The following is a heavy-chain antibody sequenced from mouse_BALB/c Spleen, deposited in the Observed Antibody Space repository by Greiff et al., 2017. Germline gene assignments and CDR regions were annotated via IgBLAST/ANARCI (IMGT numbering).Heavy chain of an antibody. J-gene: IGHJ3*01. CDR1: GFTFSSFG. CDR2: ISSGSSTI. D-gene: IGHD4-1*01. CDR3: ARVGTGASWFAY. Sequence: EVKVVESGGGLVQPGGSRKLSCAASGFTFSSFGMHWVRQAPEKGLEWVAYISSGSSTIYYADTVKGRFTISRDNPKNTLFLQMTSLRSEDTAMYYCARVGTGASWFAYWGQGTLVTVSA. V-gene: IGHV5-17*02.